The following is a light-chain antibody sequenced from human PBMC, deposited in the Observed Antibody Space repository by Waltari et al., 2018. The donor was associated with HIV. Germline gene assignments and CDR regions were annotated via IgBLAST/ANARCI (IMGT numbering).Light chain of an antibody. CDR1: RSNIGSNP. CDR2: NSK. V-gene: IGLV1-44*01. Sequence: QSVLNQPPTASGTRGQRVTTSCSGRRSNIGSNPVSWYQHLPGTAPKLLMYNSKQRPSGVPARFSGSKSGTSASLAISGLQSEDAADYYCATWDDSLNALFGGGTKLTV. J-gene: IGLJ2*01. CDR3: ATWDDSLNAL.